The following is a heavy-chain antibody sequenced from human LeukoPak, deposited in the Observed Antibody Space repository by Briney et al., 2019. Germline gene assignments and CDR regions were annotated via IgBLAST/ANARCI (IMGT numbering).Heavy chain of an antibody. D-gene: IGHD5-18*01. CDR2: IYPGNSDL. CDR3: ASQGYIYGYGLDY. CDR1: GYTFTNYW. V-gene: IGHV5-51*01. J-gene: IGHJ4*02. Sequence: PGESLKISCQGSGYTFTNYWIGWVRQMPGKGLEWMGIIYPGNSDLRYSPSFQGQVTISADKSTSTAYLLWNSLKASDTAMYYCASQGYIYGYGLDYWGQGTLVTVSA.